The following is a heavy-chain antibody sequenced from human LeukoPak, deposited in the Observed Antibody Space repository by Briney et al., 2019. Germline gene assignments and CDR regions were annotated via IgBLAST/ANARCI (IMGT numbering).Heavy chain of an antibody. CDR2: ISGSTGST. CDR3: AKGPYRSSWYYFDY. V-gene: IGHV3-23*01. CDR1: GFTFSSSA. J-gene: IGHJ4*02. D-gene: IGHD6-13*01. Sequence: GGSLRLSCAASGFTFSSSAMTWVRQAPGKGLEWVSAISGSTGSTYYADSVKGRFTISRDNSKNTLYMQMNSLGAEDTARYYCAKGPYRSSWYYFDYWGQGTLVTVSS.